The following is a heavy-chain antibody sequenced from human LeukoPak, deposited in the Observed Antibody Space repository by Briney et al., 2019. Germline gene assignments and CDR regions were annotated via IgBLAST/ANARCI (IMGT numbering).Heavy chain of an antibody. CDR3: AREGVGVTPKGDAFDI. Sequence: SVKVSCKASGGTFSSSGISWVRQAPGQGLEWMGGIIPIFDTTNYAQKFQGRVTITADESTNTAYMELSDLTSKDTAMYYCAREGVGVTPKGDAFDIWGQGTMVTVSS. V-gene: IGHV1-69*13. CDR1: GGTFSSSG. D-gene: IGHD2-2*01. CDR2: IIPIFDTT. J-gene: IGHJ3*02.